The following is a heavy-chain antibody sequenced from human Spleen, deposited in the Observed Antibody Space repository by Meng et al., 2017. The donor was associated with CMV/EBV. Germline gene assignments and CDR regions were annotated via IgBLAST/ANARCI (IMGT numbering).Heavy chain of an antibody. V-gene: IGHV3-30-3*01. J-gene: IGHJ4*02. CDR1: GFTFSSYA. CDR3: ARDRPAYDFPYTFAY. D-gene: IGHD3-3*01. CDR2: IAYDGSNK. Sequence: SCAASGFTFSSYAMHWVRQAPGKGLEWVAVIAYDGSNKYYADSVKGRFTISRDNSKNTLYLQMNSLRAEDTAVYYCARDRPAYDFPYTFAYWGQGTLVTVSS.